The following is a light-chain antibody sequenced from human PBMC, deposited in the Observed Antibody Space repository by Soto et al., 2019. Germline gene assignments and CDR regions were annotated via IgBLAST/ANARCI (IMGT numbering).Light chain of an antibody. CDR2: QAS. CDR1: QTIHSW. CDR3: LQYRSFFT. V-gene: IGKV1-5*03. J-gene: IGKJ3*01. Sequence: DIQMTQSPSTLSASVGDRVTITCRASQTIHSWLAWYQHKPGKAPKLLIYQASILESGVPSRFSGSGFGTEFTLTISSLQTDDFATYYCLQYRSFFTFGPGTKVDIK.